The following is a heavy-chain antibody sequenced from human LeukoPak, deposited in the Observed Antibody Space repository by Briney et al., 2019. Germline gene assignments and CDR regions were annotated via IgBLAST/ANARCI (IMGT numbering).Heavy chain of an antibody. J-gene: IGHJ3*01. CDR1: GYTFSDYG. Sequence: ASVNVSCKTSGYTFSDYGITWVRQAPGQGLEWIGWINPYNGNINSAQKLQGRVIMTTDTSTTTAHMELMSLTSDDTAVYYCARGGSSGWYGVGAFDVWGQGTMVIVSS. CDR2: INPYNGNI. D-gene: IGHD6-19*01. CDR3: ARGGSSGWYGVGAFDV. V-gene: IGHV1-18*01.